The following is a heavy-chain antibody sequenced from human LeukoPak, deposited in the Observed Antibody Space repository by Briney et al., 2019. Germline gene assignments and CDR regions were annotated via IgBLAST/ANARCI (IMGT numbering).Heavy chain of an antibody. D-gene: IGHD1-1*01. Sequence: SETLSLTCSVSGDSISSYYWSWIRQPPGKGLEWIGYIYYDGGTNYNPSLKSRVTISVDMSKNQFSLKLRSLTAADTAVYYCATLQSGIRSWFDPWGQGTLVTVSS. V-gene: IGHV4-59*01. CDR1: GDSISSYY. CDR3: ATLQSGIRSWFDP. J-gene: IGHJ5*02. CDR2: IYYDGGT.